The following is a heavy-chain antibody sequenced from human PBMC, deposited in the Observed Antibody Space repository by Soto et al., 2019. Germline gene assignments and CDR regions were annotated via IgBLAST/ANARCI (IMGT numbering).Heavy chain of an antibody. CDR3: ARGALGYCISTSRYFFDY. CDR2: IIPIFGTA. V-gene: IGHV1-69*13. CDR1: GYTFTSYY. J-gene: IGHJ4*02. Sequence: SVKVSCKASGYTFTSYYMHWVRQAPGQGLEWMGGIIPIFGTANYAQKFQGRVTITADESTSTAYMELSSLRSEDTAVYYCARGALGYCISTSRYFFDYWGQGTLVTVSS. D-gene: IGHD2-2*01.